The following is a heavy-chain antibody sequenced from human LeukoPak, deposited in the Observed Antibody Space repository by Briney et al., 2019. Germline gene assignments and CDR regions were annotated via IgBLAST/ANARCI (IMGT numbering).Heavy chain of an antibody. D-gene: IGHD6-13*01. CDR2: LSGDGITT. V-gene: IGHV3-74*01. Sequence: PGGSLRLSCAASDFTFSSHWMYWVRQAPGKGLVWVARLSGDGITTRHADSVKGRFTISRDNAKNTLYLQMNSLRVEDTALYYCARGIASSRSGAIDLWGQGTLVAVSS. CDR1: DFTFSSHW. J-gene: IGHJ4*02. CDR3: ARGIASSRSGAIDL.